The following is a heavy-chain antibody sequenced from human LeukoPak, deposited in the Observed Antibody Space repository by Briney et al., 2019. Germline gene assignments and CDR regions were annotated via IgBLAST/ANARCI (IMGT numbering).Heavy chain of an antibody. CDR1: GHTFNGYY. CDR3: ATSTGYQSTWGAFDI. Sequence: ASVKVSCMASGHTFNGYYMHWVRQAPGQGLEWMGWMNPRGNARNYARKFQGRITMTGDTSNTAYMELSSLIPDDTALYYCATSTGYQSTWGAFDIWRQGTMVIVSP. J-gene: IGHJ3*02. CDR2: MNPRGNAR. V-gene: IGHV1-2*02. D-gene: IGHD5-12*01.